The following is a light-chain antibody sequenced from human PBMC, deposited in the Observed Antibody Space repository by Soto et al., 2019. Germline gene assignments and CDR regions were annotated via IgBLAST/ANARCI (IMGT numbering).Light chain of an antibody. Sequence: QSVLTQPPSVSGAPGQTVSISCTGSSSNIGAGYGVHWYQQLPGTAPKLLIYDNNNRPSGVPDRFSGSESGTSASLAITGLQGDDEADYYCQSYDSSLRGSLFGGGTKLTVL. V-gene: IGLV1-40*01. CDR1: SSNIGAGYG. J-gene: IGLJ2*01. CDR3: QSYDSSLRGSL. CDR2: DNN.